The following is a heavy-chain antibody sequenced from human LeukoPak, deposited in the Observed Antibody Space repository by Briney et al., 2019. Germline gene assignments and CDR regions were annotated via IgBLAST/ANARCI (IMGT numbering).Heavy chain of an antibody. J-gene: IGHJ1*01. CDR1: GFTFSSYA. CDR3: VKGVGRSTSPNLGRH. V-gene: IGHV3-64D*06. CDR2: ISSNGGST. Sequence: GSLRLSCSASGFTFSSYAMHWVRQAPGKGLEYVSAISSNGGSTYYADSVKGRFTTSRDNSKNTLYLQMSSLRAEDTAVYYCVKGVGRSTSPNLGRHWGQGTLVTVSS. D-gene: IGHD2-2*01.